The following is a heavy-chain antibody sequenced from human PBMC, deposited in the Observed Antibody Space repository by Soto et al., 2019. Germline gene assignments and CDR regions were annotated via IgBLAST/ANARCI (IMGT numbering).Heavy chain of an antibody. CDR1: GGTFSSYA. Sequence: QVQLVQSGAEVKKPGSSVKVSCKASGGTFSSYAISWVRQAPGQGLEWMGGIIPIFGTADYAKKFQGRVTITADESTSTDYMELSRLSSQDTAVYYCATHYSSGRLYYYYGVDVWGQGTTVTVSS. J-gene: IGHJ6*01. V-gene: IGHV1-69*12. CDR2: IIPIFGTA. CDR3: ATHYSSGRLYYYYGVDV. D-gene: IGHD6-19*01.